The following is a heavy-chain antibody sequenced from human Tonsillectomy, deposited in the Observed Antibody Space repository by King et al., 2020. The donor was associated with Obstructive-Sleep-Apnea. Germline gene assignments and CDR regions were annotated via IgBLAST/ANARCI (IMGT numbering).Heavy chain of an antibody. CDR3: ARDLYIVVVVAAPQPGQDYYGMDV. J-gene: IGHJ6*02. D-gene: IGHD2-15*01. Sequence: VQLVQSGGGVVQPGRSLRLSCAASGFTFSSYAMHWVRQAPGKGLEWVAVISYDGSNKYYADSVKGRFTISRDNSKNTLHLQMNSLRAEDTAVYYCARDLYIVVVVAAPQPGQDYYGMDVWGQGTTVTVSS. CDR1: GFTFSSYA. V-gene: IGHV3-30-3*01. CDR2: ISYDGSNK.